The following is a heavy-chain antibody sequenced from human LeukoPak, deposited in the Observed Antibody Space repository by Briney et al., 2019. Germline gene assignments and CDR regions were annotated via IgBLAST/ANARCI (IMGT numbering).Heavy chain of an antibody. CDR2: ISSSSSYI. Sequence: PGGSLRLSCAASGFTSSSYSMNWVRQAPGKGLEWVSSISSSSSYIYYADSVKGRFTISRDNAKNSLYLQMNSLRAEDTAVYYCARDLYDSSGLDYWGQGTLVTVSS. CDR3: ARDLYDSSGLDY. CDR1: GFTSSSYS. V-gene: IGHV3-21*01. D-gene: IGHD3-22*01. J-gene: IGHJ4*02.